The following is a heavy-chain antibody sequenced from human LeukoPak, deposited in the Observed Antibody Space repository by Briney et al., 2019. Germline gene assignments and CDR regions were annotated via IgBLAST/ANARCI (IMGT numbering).Heavy chain of an antibody. D-gene: IGHD3-22*01. CDR3: ARPTYYDNSGYYY. CDR1: GVSISNSQW. J-gene: IGHJ4*02. Sequence: SETLSLTCDVSGVSISNSQWWSWVRQPPGKGLEWIGSIHYSGSTYYNPSLKSRVTISVDTSKNQFSLKLSSVTAADTAVYYCARPTYYDNSGYYYWGQGTLVTVSS. V-gene: IGHV4-39*01. CDR2: IHYSGST.